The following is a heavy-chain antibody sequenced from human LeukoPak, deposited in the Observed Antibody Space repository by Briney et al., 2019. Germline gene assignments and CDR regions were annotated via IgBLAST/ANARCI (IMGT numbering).Heavy chain of an antibody. V-gene: IGHV3-23*01. CDR1: GFTFTNYA. D-gene: IGHD5-18*01. Sequence: GGSLRLSCAASGFTFTNYAMTWVRQAPGKGLEWVSTISGSGSSTYYADSVKGRFTISRDNSKNTLYLQMNSLRAEDTAVYYCARDAGMSWRGYSYGYDAFDIWGQGTMVTVSS. CDR3: ARDAGMSWRGYSYGYDAFDI. CDR2: ISGSGSST. J-gene: IGHJ3*02.